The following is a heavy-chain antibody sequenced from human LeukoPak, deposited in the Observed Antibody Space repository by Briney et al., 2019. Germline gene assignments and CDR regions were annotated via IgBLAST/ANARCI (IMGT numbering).Heavy chain of an antibody. D-gene: IGHD2-2*01. J-gene: IGHJ6*04. CDR1: GFTFNVHG. V-gene: IGHV3-30*07. CDR2: ISFHGINK. CDR3: AKVPRAVVPAAMLRIYYYYGMDV. Sequence: GWSLRLSCAASGFTFNVHGFHWVRQAPGRGLEWVAAISFHGINKHYAHSVNGRFTISRDNSKNTLYLQMNSLRAEDTAVYYCAKVPRAVVPAAMLRIYYYYGMDVWGKGTTVTVSS.